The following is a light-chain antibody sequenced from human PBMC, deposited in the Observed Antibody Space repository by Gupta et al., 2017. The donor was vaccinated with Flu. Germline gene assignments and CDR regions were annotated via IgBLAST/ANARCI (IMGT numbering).Light chain of an antibody. CDR1: QSVSSN. CDR3: QQDNNWPPWT. CDR2: GAS. V-gene: IGKV3-15*01. J-gene: IGKJ1*01. Sequence: EIVMTQSPATLSVSPGERATLSCRASQSVSSNLAWYKQKPGQAPRLLIYGASTRDTGIPARFSGSGCGKEFTLTISSRQSEDFAVYYCQQDNNWPPWTFGQGTKVEIK.